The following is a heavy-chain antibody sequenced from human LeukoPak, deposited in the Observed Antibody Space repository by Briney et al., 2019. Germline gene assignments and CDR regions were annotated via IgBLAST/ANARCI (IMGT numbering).Heavy chain of an antibody. V-gene: IGHV4-34*01. D-gene: IGHD6-13*01. CDR2: FNHSGST. CDR3: ARLGAAVARYYYMDV. Sequence: SETLSLTCAVYGGSFSGYYWSWIRQPPGKGLEWIGEFNHSGSTNYNPSLKSRVTISVDTSKNQFSLKLSSVTAADTAVYYCARLGAAVARYYYMDVWGKGTTVTVSS. CDR1: GGSFSGYY. J-gene: IGHJ6*03.